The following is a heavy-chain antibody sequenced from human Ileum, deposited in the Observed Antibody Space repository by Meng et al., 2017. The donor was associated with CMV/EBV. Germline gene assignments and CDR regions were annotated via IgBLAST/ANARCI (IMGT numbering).Heavy chain of an antibody. Sequence: SCKASGYTFTKNNLIWVRQAPGQGPEWMGWINTNTGNPTYARDFTGRFVFSLDTSVSTAYLQISSLKAEDTAVYYCARDGLNERYFDYWGQGTLVTVSS. CDR3: ARDGLNERYFDY. CDR2: INTNTGNP. CDR1: GYTFTKNN. J-gene: IGHJ4*02. V-gene: IGHV7-4-1*02.